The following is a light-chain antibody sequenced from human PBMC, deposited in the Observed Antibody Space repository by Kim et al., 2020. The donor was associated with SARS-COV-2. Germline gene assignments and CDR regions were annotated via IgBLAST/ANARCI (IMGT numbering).Light chain of an antibody. J-gene: IGKJ1*01. Sequence: ETVMTQSPGILSMSPGERATLSCRASQTVSSNLAWYQQKPGQAPRLLIYGASTRATDIPGRISGSGSGTEFTLTISSLQSEDFAVYYCQQYTNCPPTFGQGTKVDIK. CDR3: QQYTNCPPT. V-gene: IGKV3-15*01. CDR1: QTVSSN. CDR2: GAS.